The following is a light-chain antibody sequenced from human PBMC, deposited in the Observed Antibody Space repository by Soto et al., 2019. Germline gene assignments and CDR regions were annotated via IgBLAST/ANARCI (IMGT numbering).Light chain of an antibody. CDR3: SSYTIIRTWV. CDR1: SSDVGGHNH. V-gene: IGLV2-14*01. CDR2: EVS. J-gene: IGLJ3*02. Sequence: QSALTQPASVSGSPGQSITISCTGTSSDVGGHNHVSWYQQHPGKAPKLIIYEVSNRPSGVSNRFSGSKSGYTASLTISGLQAEDEADYFCSSYTIIRTWVFGGGTKVTVL.